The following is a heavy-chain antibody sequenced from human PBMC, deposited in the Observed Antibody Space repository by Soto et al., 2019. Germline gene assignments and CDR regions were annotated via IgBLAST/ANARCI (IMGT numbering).Heavy chain of an antibody. V-gene: IGHV6-1*01. Sequence: QTLSLTCAISGDSVSSNSAAWNWIRQSPSRGLEWLGRTYYRSKWYNDYAVSVKSRITINPDTSKNQFSLQLNSVTPEDTAVYYCAREGLRQQLVRTSFDYWGQGTLVTVSS. D-gene: IGHD6-13*01. CDR1: GDSVSSNSAA. CDR2: TYYRSKWYN. J-gene: IGHJ4*02. CDR3: AREGLRQQLVRTSFDY.